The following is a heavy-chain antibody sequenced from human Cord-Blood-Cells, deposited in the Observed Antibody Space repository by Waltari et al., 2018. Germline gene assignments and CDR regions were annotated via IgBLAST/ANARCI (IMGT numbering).Heavy chain of an antibody. V-gene: IGHV1-2*02. CDR2: INPNSGGT. CDR1: GYTVTGYY. Sequence: QVQLVQPRAEVKTPVASVTYSCKASGYTVTGYYMHWVRQAPGQGLEWMGWINPNSGGTNYAQKFQGRVTMTRDTSISTAYMELSRLRSDDTAVYYCARGGSYFDYWGQGTLVTVSS. D-gene: IGHD1-26*01. J-gene: IGHJ4*02. CDR3: ARGGSYFDY.